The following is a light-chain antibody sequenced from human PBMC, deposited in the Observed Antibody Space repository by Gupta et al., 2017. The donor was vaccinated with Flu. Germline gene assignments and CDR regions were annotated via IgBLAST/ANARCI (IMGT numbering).Light chain of an antibody. Sequence: IVFTQSPGTLSLSPGERATLSCTASQSVSSSYLAWYQQKPGQAPRLLTYGASSRATGTPDRFSGSGSGTDFTLTISRLEPEDFAVYYCQQYGSALYSFGQGTKLEIK. CDR1: QSVSSSY. V-gene: IGKV3-20*01. J-gene: IGKJ2*03. CDR2: GAS. CDR3: QQYGSALYS.